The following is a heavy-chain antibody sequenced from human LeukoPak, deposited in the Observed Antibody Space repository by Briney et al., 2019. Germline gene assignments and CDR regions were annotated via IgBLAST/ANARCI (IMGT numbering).Heavy chain of an antibody. J-gene: IGHJ6*02. V-gene: IGHV3-7*03. Sequence: GGSLRLSSAASGFILSNHWMTWVRQAPGKGPEWVANMNKDGSEKYYVDSVEGRFTISRDTAKNSLYLQMNNLRAEDTALYYCARNNDMDVWGQGTTVIVSS. D-gene: IGHD1/OR15-1a*01. CDR3: ARNNDMDV. CDR2: MNKDGSEK. CDR1: GFILSNHW.